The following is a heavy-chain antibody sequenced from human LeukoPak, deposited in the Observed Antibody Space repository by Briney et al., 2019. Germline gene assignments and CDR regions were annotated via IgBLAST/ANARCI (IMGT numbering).Heavy chain of an antibody. V-gene: IGHV3-23*01. D-gene: IGHD3-9*01. CDR3: AIHGGGTIRIEAFDV. J-gene: IGHJ3*01. CDR2: ISGDGRDI. CDR1: AFTFSSYG. Sequence: GGTLRLSCAASAFTFSSYGMSWVRQAPGKGLEWVSAISGDGRDIFYADAVKGRGTISRDNSKNTLYLQMNSLREEDTAVYYCAIHGGGTIRIEAFDVWGQGTMVTISS.